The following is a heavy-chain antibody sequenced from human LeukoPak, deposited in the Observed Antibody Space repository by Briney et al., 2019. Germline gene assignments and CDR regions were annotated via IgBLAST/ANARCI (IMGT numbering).Heavy chain of an antibody. V-gene: IGHV3-74*01. D-gene: IGHD3-10*01. CDR1: GFTFSTYW. Sequence: GGSLRLSCAASGFTFSTYWMHWVRQAPGEGLVWVSRINSDGSSTTYADSVKGRFTISRDNTKNTLYLQMNGLRAEDTAVYYCARCPQSTVRGLIRYYYYYMDVWGKGTTVTISS. J-gene: IGHJ6*03. CDR2: INSDGSST. CDR3: ARCPQSTVRGLIRYYYYYMDV.